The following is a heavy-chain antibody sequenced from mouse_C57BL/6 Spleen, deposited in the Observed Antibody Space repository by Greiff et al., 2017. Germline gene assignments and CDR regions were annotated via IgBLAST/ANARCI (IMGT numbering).Heavy chain of an antibody. CDR2: INPSTGGT. Sequence: EVQLQQSGPELVKPGASVKISCKASGYSFTGYYMNWVKQSPEKSLEWIGEINPSTGGTTYNQKFKAKATLTVDKSSSTAYMQLKSLTSEDSAVYYCARSVYYDNYKDFDYWGKGTTLTVSS. V-gene: IGHV1-42*01. J-gene: IGHJ2*01. CDR3: ARSVYYDNYKDFDY. CDR1: GYSFTGYY. D-gene: IGHD2-1*01.